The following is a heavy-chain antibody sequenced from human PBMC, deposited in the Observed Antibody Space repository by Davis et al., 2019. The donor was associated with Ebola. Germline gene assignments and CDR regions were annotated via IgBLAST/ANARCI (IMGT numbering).Heavy chain of an antibody. Sequence: AASVEVSCKASGGTFISYAISWVRQAPGQGLEWMGRIIPILGIANYAQKFQGRVTITADKSTSTAYMELSSLRSEDTAVYYCARDENSNYGFYYYGMDVWGQGTTVTVSS. D-gene: IGHD4-11*01. J-gene: IGHJ6*02. CDR3: ARDENSNYGFYYYGMDV. CDR2: IIPILGIA. CDR1: GGTFISYA. V-gene: IGHV1-69*04.